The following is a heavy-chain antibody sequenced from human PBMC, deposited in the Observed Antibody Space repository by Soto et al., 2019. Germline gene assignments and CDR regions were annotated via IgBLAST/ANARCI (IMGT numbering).Heavy chain of an antibody. J-gene: IGHJ6*02. CDR3: ARGRYYYGMDV. CDR2: INHSGST. CDR1: GGSFSGYY. Sequence: CAVYGGSFSGYYLSWIRQPPGKGLEWIGEINHSGSTNYNPSLKSRVTISVDTSKNQFSLKLSSVTAADTAVYYCARGRYYYGMDVWGQGTTVTVSS. V-gene: IGHV4-34*01.